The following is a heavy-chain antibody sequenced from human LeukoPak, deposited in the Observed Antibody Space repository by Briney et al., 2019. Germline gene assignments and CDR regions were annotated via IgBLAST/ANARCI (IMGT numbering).Heavy chain of an antibody. V-gene: IGHV4-39*07. CDR1: GGSISSYY. Sequence: SETLSLTCTVSGGSISSYYWCWIRQSPGKGLEWIGSIYYSGSTYYNPSLKSRVTISVDTSKNQFSLKLSSVTAADTAVYYCARAVAVSGTDGEDAFDIWGQGTMVTVSS. CDR2: IYYSGST. J-gene: IGHJ3*02. CDR3: ARAVAVSGTDGEDAFDI. D-gene: IGHD6-19*01.